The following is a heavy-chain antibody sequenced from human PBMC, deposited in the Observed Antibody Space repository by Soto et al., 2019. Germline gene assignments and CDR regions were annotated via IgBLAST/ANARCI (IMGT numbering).Heavy chain of an antibody. CDR1: GGTFSSYR. CDR2: ITPVFGAP. Sequence: SVKVSCKVSGGTFSSYRFSWVRQAPGQGLEWMGGITPVFGAPDYAQKFQGRVTVTADRSTNTAYMELSRLTSEDTAVYYCARDLPSLEVRSYGMDVWGQGTTVTVSS. V-gene: IGHV1-69*06. CDR3: ARDLPSLEVRSYGMDV. D-gene: IGHD3-10*01. J-gene: IGHJ6*02.